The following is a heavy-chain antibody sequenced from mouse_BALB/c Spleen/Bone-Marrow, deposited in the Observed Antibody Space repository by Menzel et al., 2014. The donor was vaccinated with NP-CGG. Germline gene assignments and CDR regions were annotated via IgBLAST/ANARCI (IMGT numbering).Heavy chain of an antibody. CDR2: IRNKANGYTT. CDR1: GFTFTDYY. Sequence: EVQGVESGGGLVQPGGSLRLSCATSGFTFTDYYMNWVRQPPGKALEWLGFIRNKANGYTTEYSASVKSRFTISRDNSQNIPYLQMNTLRADDSATYYCARDKGRVFFDYWGQGATLTVSS. CDR3: ARDKGRVFFDY. J-gene: IGHJ2*01. V-gene: IGHV7-3*02.